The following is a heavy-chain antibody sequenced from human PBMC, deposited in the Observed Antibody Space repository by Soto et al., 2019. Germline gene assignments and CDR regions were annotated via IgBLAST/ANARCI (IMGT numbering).Heavy chain of an antibody. CDR3: AGYCSGGSCPTRYFYGMDV. Sequence: GASVKVSCKASGGTFSSYAISWVRQAPGQGLEWMGGIIPIFGTANYAQKFQGRVTITADKSTSTAYMELSSLRSEDTAVYYCAGYCSGGSCPTRYFYGMDVWGQGTTFTVSS. V-gene: IGHV1-69*06. CDR2: IIPIFGTA. D-gene: IGHD2-15*01. J-gene: IGHJ6*02. CDR1: GGTFSSYA.